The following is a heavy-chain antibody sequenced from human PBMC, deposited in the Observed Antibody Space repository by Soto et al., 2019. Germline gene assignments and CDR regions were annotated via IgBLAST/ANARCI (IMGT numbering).Heavy chain of an antibody. CDR1: GGTFSTYG. CDR2: IIPISGTI. CDR3: ASRERVDAFDV. J-gene: IGHJ3*01. D-gene: IGHD1-26*01. V-gene: IGHV1-69*01. Sequence: QVQLVQSGAEVKKPGSSVKVSCKASGGTFSTYGITWVRQASGQGLEWMGGIIPISGTINFAQKFKGRLTITPDESTSTVYMNLRSLTSEDTAVYYCASRERVDAFDVWGQGTRVTVSS.